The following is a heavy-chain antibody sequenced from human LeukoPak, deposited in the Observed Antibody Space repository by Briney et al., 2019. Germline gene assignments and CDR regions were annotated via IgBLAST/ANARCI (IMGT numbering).Heavy chain of an antibody. CDR1: GFTFDDYA. Sequence: GGSLRLSCAASGFTFDDYAMHWVRQAPGKGLEWVSLISWDGGSTYYADSVKGRFTISRDNAKNSLFLQMNSLRAEDTAVYYCAREGSYYDSSGYLNLAFDIWGQGTMVTVSS. CDR2: ISWDGGST. J-gene: IGHJ3*02. CDR3: AREGSYYDSSGYLNLAFDI. V-gene: IGHV3-43D*03. D-gene: IGHD3-22*01.